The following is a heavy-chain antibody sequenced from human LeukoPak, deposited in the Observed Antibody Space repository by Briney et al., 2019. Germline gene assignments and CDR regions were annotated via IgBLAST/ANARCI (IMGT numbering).Heavy chain of an antibody. D-gene: IGHD3-10*01. CDR2: INHSGST. CDR1: GGSFSGYY. V-gene: IGHV4-34*01. J-gene: IGHJ4*02. Sequence: SETLSLTCAVYGGSFSGYYWSWIRQPPGKGLEWIGEINHSGSTNYSPSLKSRVTISVDTSKNQFSLKLSSVTAADTAVYYCARSTRASAIDYWGQGTLVTVSS. CDR3: ARSTRASAIDY.